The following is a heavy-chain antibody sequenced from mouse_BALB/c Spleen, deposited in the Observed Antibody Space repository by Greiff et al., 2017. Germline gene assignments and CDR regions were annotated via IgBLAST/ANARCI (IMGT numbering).Heavy chain of an antibody. D-gene: IGHD1-1*01. CDR3: ARRRVYYGSSYVGYFDV. Sequence: VQVVESGAELVKPGASVKLSCKASGYTFTSYDINWVRQRPEQGLEWIGWIFPGDGSTKYNEKFKGKATLTTDNSSSTAYMQLSRLTSEDSAVYFCARRRVYYGSSYVGYFDVWGAGTTVTVSS. CDR1: GYTFTSYD. CDR2: IFPGDGST. J-gene: IGHJ1*01. V-gene: IGHV1-85*01.